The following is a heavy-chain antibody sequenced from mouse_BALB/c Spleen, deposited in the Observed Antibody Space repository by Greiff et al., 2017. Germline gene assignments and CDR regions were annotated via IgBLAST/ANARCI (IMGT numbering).Heavy chain of an antibody. CDR1: GFSLTSYG. D-gene: IGHD1-1*01. V-gene: IGHV2-6-2*01. CDR3: ARHYYGSSYDAMDY. J-gene: IGHJ4*01. Sequence: VMLVESGPDLVAPSQSLSITCTVSGFSLTSYGVHWVRQPPGKGLEWLVVIWSDGSTTYNSALKSRLSISKDNSKSQVFLKMNSLQTDDTAMYYCARHYYGSSYDAMDYWGQGTSVTVSS. CDR2: IWSDGST.